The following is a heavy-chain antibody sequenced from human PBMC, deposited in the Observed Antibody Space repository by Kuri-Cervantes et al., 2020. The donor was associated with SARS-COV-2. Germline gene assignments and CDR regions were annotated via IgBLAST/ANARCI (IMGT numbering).Heavy chain of an antibody. D-gene: IGHD1-26*01. J-gene: IGHJ6*03. CDR2: INHSGST. Sequence: GSLRLSCAVYGGSFSGYYWSWIRQPPGKGLEWIGEINHSGSTNYNPSLKSRVTISVDTSKNQFSLKLSSVTAADTAVYYCARGRGVFQWELLRSTGENYYYYMDVWGKGTTVTVSS. V-gene: IGHV4-34*01. CDR3: ARGRGVFQWELLRSTGENYYYYMDV. CDR1: GGSFSGYY.